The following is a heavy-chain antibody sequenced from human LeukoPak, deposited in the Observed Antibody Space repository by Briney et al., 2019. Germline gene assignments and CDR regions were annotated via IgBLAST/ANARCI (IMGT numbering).Heavy chain of an antibody. J-gene: IGHJ2*01. Sequence: GGSMRLSCAASGFIFPDYWMHWVRQAPGSELVWVARIRGDGRATTYADSVKGRFTISRDNAKNSLYLQMNSLRAEDMALYYCAKEWGPREGIYSSSSFWYFDLWGRGTLVTVSS. V-gene: IGHV3-74*01. CDR1: GFIFPDYW. CDR3: AKEWGPREGIYSSSSFWYFDL. D-gene: IGHD6-6*01. CDR2: IRGDGRAT.